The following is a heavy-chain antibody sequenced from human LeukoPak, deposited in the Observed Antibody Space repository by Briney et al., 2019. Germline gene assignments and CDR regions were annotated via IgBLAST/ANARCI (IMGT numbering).Heavy chain of an antibody. CDR3: AKDSRYCSSTSCSDY. CDR2: ISGSGGST. CDR1: GFTFSSYA. J-gene: IGHJ4*02. D-gene: IGHD2-2*01. V-gene: IGHV3-23*01. Sequence: PGGSLRLSCAASGFTFSSYAMSWVRQAPGKGLEWVSAISGSGGSTYYADSVKGRFTISRDNSKNTLYLQMNSLRAEDTAVYYCAKDSRYCSSTSCSDYWGQGTLVTVSS.